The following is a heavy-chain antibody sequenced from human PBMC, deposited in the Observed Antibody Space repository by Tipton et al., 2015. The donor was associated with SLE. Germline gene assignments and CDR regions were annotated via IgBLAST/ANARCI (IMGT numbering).Heavy chain of an antibody. V-gene: IGHV4-59*01. D-gene: IGHD3-10*01. CDR2: IYYSGST. CDR1: GGSISSYY. J-gene: IGHJ3*02. CDR3: ARAHPGEDAFDI. Sequence: TLSLTCTVSGGSISSYYWSWIRQPPGKGLEWIGYIYYSGSTNYNPSLKSRVTISVDTSKNQFSLKLSSVTAADTGVYYCARAHPGEDAFDIWGQGTMVTVSS.